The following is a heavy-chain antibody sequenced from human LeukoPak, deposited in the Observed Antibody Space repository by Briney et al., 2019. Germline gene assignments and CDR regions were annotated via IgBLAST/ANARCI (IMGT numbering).Heavy chain of an antibody. Sequence: PGGSLRLSCAASGFTFSSYSMNWVRQAPGKGLEWVSSISSSISYIYYADSVKGRFTISRDNAKNSLYLQMNSLRAEDTAVYYCARDAMGGGAYGDYNHFDYWGQGTLVTVSS. CDR1: GFTFSSYS. V-gene: IGHV3-21*01. J-gene: IGHJ4*02. CDR2: ISSSISYI. D-gene: IGHD4-17*01. CDR3: ARDAMGGGAYGDYNHFDY.